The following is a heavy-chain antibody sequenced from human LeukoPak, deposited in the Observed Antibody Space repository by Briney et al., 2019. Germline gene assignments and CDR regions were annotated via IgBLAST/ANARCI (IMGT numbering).Heavy chain of an antibody. CDR1: GFTFSSYW. CDR2: IKQDGSEK. J-gene: IGHJ4*02. D-gene: IGHD6-19*01. Sequence: GGSLRLSCAASGFTFSSYWMSWVRQAPGKGLEWVANIKQDGSEKYYVDSVKGRFTISRDNAKNSLYLQMNRLRAEDTAVYYCARVATFGSGWYYFDYWGQGTLVTVSS. V-gene: IGHV3-7*01. CDR3: ARVATFGSGWYYFDY.